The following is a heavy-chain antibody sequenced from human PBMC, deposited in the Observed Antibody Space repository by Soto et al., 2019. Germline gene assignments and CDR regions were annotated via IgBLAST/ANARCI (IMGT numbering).Heavy chain of an antibody. J-gene: IGHJ4*02. D-gene: IGHD3-3*01. Sequence: SETLSLTCTVSGGSISSYYWSWIRQPPGKGLEWIGYIYYSGSTNYNPSLKSRVTISVDTSKNQFSLKLSSVTAADTAVYYCASSATIFGVVIYDYWGQGTLVTVSS. CDR3: ASSATIFGVVIYDY. V-gene: IGHV4-59*01. CDR2: IYYSGST. CDR1: GGSISSYY.